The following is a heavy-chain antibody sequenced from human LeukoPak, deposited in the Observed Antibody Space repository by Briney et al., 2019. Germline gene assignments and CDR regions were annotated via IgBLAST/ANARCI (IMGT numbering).Heavy chain of an antibody. CDR1: GFTFGDYA. D-gene: IGHD3-10*01. Sequence: PGGSLRLSCTVSGFTFGDYAMSWVRQAPGKGLEWVGSIRSRAYGETTDYAASVKGRFTISRDDSKSIAHLQMNSLKTEDTAVYYCTRYGSGKYMDVWGKGTTVTISS. J-gene: IGHJ6*03. CDR2: IRSRAYGETT. CDR3: TRYGSGKYMDV. V-gene: IGHV3-49*04.